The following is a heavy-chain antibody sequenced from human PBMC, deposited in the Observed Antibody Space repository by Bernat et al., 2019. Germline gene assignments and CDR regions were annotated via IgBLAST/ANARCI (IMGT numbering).Heavy chain of an antibody. CDR2: INSDGSST. J-gene: IGHJ5*02. CDR1: GFTFSSYW. D-gene: IGHD1-1*01. Sequence: EVQLVESGGGLVQPGGSLRLSCAASGFTFSSYWMHWVRQAPGKGLVWVSRINSDGSSTSYADSVKGRFTISRDNAKNTLYLQMNSLRAEDTAVYYCARGGHWNDADSWFDPWGQGTLVTVSS. V-gene: IGHV3-74*01. CDR3: ARGGHWNDADSWFDP.